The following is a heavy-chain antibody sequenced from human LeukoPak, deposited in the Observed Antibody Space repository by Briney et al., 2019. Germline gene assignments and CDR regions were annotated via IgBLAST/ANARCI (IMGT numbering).Heavy chain of an antibody. J-gene: IGHJ4*02. V-gene: IGHV4-39*01. Sequence: SETLSLTCTVSGGSISSSSYYWGWIRQPPGKGLEWIGSIYYSGSTYYNPSLKSRVTISVDTSKNQFSLKLSSVTAADTAVYFCARRFGLGAADYWGQGTLVTVSS. CDR1: GGSISSSSYY. D-gene: IGHD4/OR15-4a*01. CDR3: ARRFGLGAADY. CDR2: IYYSGST.